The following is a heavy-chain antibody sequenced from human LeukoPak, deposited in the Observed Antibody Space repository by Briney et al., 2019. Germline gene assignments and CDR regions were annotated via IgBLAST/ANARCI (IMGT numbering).Heavy chain of an antibody. D-gene: IGHD2-2*01. Sequence: SETLSLTCAVYGGSFSGYYWSWIRQPPGKGLEWIGEINHSGYTNYNPSLKSRVTVSVDTSKNQFSLKLSSVTAADTAVYYCAAGIVVVPAAMVGYYYMDVWGKGTTVTVSS. V-gene: IGHV4-34*01. J-gene: IGHJ6*03. CDR3: AAGIVVVPAAMVGYYYMDV. CDR2: INHSGYT. CDR1: GGSFSGYY.